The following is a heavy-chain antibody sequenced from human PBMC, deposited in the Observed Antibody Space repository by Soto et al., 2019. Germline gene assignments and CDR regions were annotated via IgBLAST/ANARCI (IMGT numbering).Heavy chain of an antibody. CDR3: ARDRVSGSFRY. CDR1: GYNFNSHS. D-gene: IGHD1-26*01. V-gene: IGHV7-4-1*01. Sequence: QVQLVQSGSESMQPGASVKVSCKGSGYNFNSHSINWLRQAPGQGLEWMGWINPNTGNPTHEQGFTGRFVFSVDTSVSTVYLQIFSLKADDSAVYYCARDRVSGSFRYWGKGTLVTVSS. J-gene: IGHJ4*02. CDR2: INPNTGNP.